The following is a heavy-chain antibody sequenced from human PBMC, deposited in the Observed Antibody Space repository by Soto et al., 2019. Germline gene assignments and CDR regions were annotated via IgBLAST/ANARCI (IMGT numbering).Heavy chain of an antibody. CDR1: GFTFSSFY. CDR2: IGDNGNDK. Sequence: GGSLRLSCAASGFTFSSFYMSWVRQAPGKGLEWVANIGDNGNDKNYVDSVKGRFTVSRDNAKSSLFLQMNSLRAEDTAVYYCARDGGGTTIYGIFDYWGQGALVTVSS. CDR3: ARDGGGTTIYGIFDY. J-gene: IGHJ4*02. D-gene: IGHD3-3*02. V-gene: IGHV3-7*03.